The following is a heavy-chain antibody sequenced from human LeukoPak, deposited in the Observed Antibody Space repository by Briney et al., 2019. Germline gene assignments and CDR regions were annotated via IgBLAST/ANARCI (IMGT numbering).Heavy chain of an antibody. CDR1: GGTFSSYA. D-gene: IGHD3-3*01. J-gene: IGHJ4*02. CDR3: ARRLDWVYYFDY. CDR2: IIPIFGTA. V-gene: IGHV1-69*06. Sequence: ASVKVSCKASGGTFSSYAISWVRQAPGQGLEWMGGIIPIFGTANYAQKFQGRVTITADKSTSTAYMELSSLRSEDTAVYYCARRLDWVYYFDYWGQGTLVTVSS.